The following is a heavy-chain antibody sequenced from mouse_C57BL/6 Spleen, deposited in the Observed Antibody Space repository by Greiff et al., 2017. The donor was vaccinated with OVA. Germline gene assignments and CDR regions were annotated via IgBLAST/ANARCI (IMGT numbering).Heavy chain of an antibody. Sequence: QVQLQQSGAELVRPGTSVKVSCKASGYAFTNYLLEWVKQRPGQGLEWIGVINPGSGGTNYNEKFKGKATLTADKSSSTAYMQLSSLTSEDSAVYFCARGGLLQYFDVWGTGTTVTVSS. V-gene: IGHV1-54*01. D-gene: IGHD2-3*01. CDR3: ARGGLLQYFDV. J-gene: IGHJ1*03. CDR1: GYAFTNYL. CDR2: INPGSGGT.